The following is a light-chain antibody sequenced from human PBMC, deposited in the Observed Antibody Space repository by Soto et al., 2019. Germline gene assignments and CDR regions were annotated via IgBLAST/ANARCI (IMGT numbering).Light chain of an antibody. CDR3: QQRSNWPST. J-gene: IGKJ2*01. Sequence: EIVLTQSPATLSLSPGEIATLSCRASQIVSTSLAWYQQKPGQAPRLLIYDASNRATDIPVRFSGSGSGTDFTLTISSLEPEDFAVYYCQQRSNWPSTFGQGTKLEIK. V-gene: IGKV3-11*01. CDR1: QIVSTS. CDR2: DAS.